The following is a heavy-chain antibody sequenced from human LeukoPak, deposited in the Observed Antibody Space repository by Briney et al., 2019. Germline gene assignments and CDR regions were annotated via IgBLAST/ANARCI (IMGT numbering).Heavy chain of an antibody. J-gene: IGHJ2*01. CDR2: INWNGGST. V-gene: IGHV3-20*04. D-gene: IGHD6-13*01. CDR1: GFTFDDYG. CDR3: ARAASSWYGWYFDL. Sequence: PGGSLRLSCAASGFTFDDYGMSWGRQAPGKGLEWVSGINWNGGSTGYADSVKGRFTISTDNANNSLYLQMNSLRAEDTALYYCARAASSWYGWYFDLWGRGTLVIVSS.